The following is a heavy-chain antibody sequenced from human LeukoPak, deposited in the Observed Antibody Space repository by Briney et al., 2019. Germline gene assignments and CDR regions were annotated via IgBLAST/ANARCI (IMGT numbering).Heavy chain of an antibody. Sequence: GESLKISCKGSGYSFTKYWIGWVRQMPGKGLEWMGIIYPGDSDTRYSRSFQGQVTISADKSIITAYLQWSSLKASDTAMYYCARLWSGSYYARYFDLWGRGTLVTVSS. V-gene: IGHV5-51*01. J-gene: IGHJ2*01. CDR1: GYSFTKYW. CDR3: ARLWSGSYYARYFDL. D-gene: IGHD1-26*01. CDR2: IYPGDSDT.